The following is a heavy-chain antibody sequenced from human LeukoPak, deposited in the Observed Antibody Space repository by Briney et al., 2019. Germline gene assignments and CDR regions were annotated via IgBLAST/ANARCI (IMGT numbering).Heavy chain of an antibody. CDR1: GYSIRSGFY. V-gene: IGHV4-38-2*02. CDR3: ARAVGIFDWLPLFVY. J-gene: IGHJ4*02. Sequence: SETLSLTCTVSGYSIRSGFYWGWLRQPPGKGLDLIGNIYHSGITYSTPSLKSRVTISVDTSKKQFYLKMSSVTAADTAVYYCARAVGIFDWLPLFVYWGQGALVTVSS. D-gene: IGHD3-9*01. CDR2: IYHSGIT.